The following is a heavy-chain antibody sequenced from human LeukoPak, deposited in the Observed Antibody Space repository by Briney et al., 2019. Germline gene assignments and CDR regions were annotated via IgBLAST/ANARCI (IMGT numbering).Heavy chain of an antibody. CDR1: GFTFSSYE. CDR2: ISYDGSNK. Sequence: GGSLRLSCAASGFTFSSYEMNWVRQAPGKGLEWVAVISYDGSNKYYADSVKGRFTISRDNSKNTLYLQMNSLRAEDTAVYYCAREGSSVEYYYMDVWGKGTTVTVSS. V-gene: IGHV3-30*04. CDR3: AREGSSVEYYYMDV. J-gene: IGHJ6*03. D-gene: IGHD6-25*01.